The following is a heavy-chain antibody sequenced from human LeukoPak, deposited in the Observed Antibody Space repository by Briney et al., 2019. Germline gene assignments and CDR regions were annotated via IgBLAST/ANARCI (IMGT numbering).Heavy chain of an antibody. CDR2: IWYDGSNE. CDR1: GFIFSNYG. J-gene: IGHJ6*02. CDR3: ARDAPEEQQLVDDYYGMDV. V-gene: IGHV3-33*01. D-gene: IGHD6-13*01. Sequence: PGGSLRLSCVAPGFIFSNYGMHWVRQAPGKGLEGVAVIWYDGSNEYYADSVKGRFTISRDTSKHTLYLQMNSLRAEDTAVYYCARDAPEEQQLVDDYYGMDVWGQGTTVTVCS.